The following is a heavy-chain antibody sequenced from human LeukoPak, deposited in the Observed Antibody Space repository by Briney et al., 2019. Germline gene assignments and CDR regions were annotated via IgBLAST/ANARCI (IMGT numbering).Heavy chain of an antibody. CDR2: INPNSGGT. J-gene: IGHJ3*02. V-gene: IGHV1-2*02. CDR3: AREWWSYDAFDI. D-gene: IGHD2-15*01. Sequence: ASVKVSCKASGYTFTGYYMHWVRQAPGQGLEWMGWINPNSGGTNYAQKFQGRVTMTRDTSISTAYVELSRLRSDDTAVYYCAREWWSYDAFDIWGQGTMVTVSS. CDR1: GYTFTGYY.